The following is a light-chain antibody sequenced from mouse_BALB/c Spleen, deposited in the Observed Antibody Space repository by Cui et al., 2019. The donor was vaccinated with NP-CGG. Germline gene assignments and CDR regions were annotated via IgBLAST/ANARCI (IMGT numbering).Light chain of an antibody. V-gene: IGLV1*01. CDR1: TGTVTTSNY. Sequence: AVVTQASALTTSPGETVTLTCRSSTGTVTTSNYANWVQEKSDHLFTGLIGGTKNRAPGVPARFSGSLIGDKAALTITGAQTEDEAIYFCALWYSNHWVFGGGTKLTVL. CDR2: GTK. J-gene: IGLJ1*01. CDR3: ALWYSNHWV.